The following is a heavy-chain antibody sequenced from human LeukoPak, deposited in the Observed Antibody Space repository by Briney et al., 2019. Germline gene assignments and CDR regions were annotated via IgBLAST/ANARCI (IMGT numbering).Heavy chain of an antibody. CDR1: GFTVSSNY. V-gene: IGHV3-53*01. Sequence: GGSLRLSCAASGFTVSSNYMSWVRQAPGKGLEWVSVIYSGGSTYYADSVKGRFTISRDNSKNTLYLQMDSLRAEDTAVYYCARVDGSSGYYGYWGQGTLVTVSS. CDR2: IYSGGST. CDR3: ARVDGSSGYYGY. J-gene: IGHJ4*02. D-gene: IGHD3-22*01.